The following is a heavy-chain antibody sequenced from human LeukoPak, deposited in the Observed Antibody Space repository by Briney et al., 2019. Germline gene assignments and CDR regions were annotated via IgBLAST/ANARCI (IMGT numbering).Heavy chain of an antibody. Sequence: GGSLRLSCAASGFTFSSYGMHWVRQAPGKGLEWVAVIWYDGSNKYYADSVKGRFTISRDNSKNTLYLQMNSLRAEDTAVYYCAKDRGVYVHGNWFDPWGQGTLVTVSS. CDR3: AKDRGVYVHGNWFDP. V-gene: IGHV3-33*06. CDR2: IWYDGSNK. J-gene: IGHJ5*02. CDR1: GFTFSSYG. D-gene: IGHD6-13*01.